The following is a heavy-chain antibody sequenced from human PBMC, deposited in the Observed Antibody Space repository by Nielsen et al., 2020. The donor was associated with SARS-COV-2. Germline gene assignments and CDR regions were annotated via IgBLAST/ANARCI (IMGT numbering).Heavy chain of an antibody. CDR3: ASSVSGYSGYDSPINYYYYYMDV. Sequence: SCAASGFTFSSYWMSWVRQAPGKGLEWVANIKQDGSEKYYVDSVKGRFTISRDNAKNSLYLQMNSLRAEDTAVYYCASSVSGYSGYDSPINYYYYYMDVWGKGTTVTVSS. J-gene: IGHJ6*03. D-gene: IGHD5-12*01. V-gene: IGHV3-7*03. CDR1: GFTFSSYW. CDR2: IKQDGSEK.